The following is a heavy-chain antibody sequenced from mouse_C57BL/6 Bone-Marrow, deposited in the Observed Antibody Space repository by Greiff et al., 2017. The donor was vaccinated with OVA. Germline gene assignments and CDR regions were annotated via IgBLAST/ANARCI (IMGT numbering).Heavy chain of an antibody. CDR3: TRRLRRFAY. CDR2: IDPETGGT. CDR1: GYTFTDYE. Sequence: QVQLKQSGAELVRPGASVTLSCKASGYTFTDYEMHWVKQTPVHGLEWIGAIDPETGGTAYNQKFKGKAILTADKSSSTAYMELRSLTSEDSAVYYCTRRLRRFAYWGQGTTLTVSS. V-gene: IGHV1-15*01. D-gene: IGHD1-1*01. J-gene: IGHJ2*01.